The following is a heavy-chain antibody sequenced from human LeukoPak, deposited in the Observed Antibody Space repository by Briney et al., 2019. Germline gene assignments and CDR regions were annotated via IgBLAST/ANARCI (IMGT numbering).Heavy chain of an antibody. D-gene: IGHD4-4*01. J-gene: IGHJ4*02. Sequence: GASVKVSCKASGYTFTGYYMHWVRQAPGQGLEWMGWINPNSGGTNYAQKFQGRVTMTRDTSISTAYMELSRLRSDDTAVYYCARGPDMTTVTIAARGFDYWGQGTLVTVSS. CDR1: GYTFTGYY. CDR3: ARGPDMTTVTIAARGFDY. V-gene: IGHV1-2*02. CDR2: INPNSGGT.